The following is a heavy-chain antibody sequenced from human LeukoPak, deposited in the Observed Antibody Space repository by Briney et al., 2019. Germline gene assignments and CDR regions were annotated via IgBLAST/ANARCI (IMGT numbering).Heavy chain of an antibody. D-gene: IGHD3-3*01. Sequence: SGTLSLTCVVSGASIRSSHHYWVWIRQPPGEGLEWIGSIYSSGSTYYNQSLRTRVTISVDTSKNQFSLKLSSVTAADTAVYYCARVIRTSGYYSNPKSGSFDLWGQGSLVTVSS. J-gene: IGHJ4*02. CDR2: IYSSGST. CDR3: ARVIRTSGYYSNPKSGSFDL. CDR1: GASIRSSHHY. V-gene: IGHV4-39*01.